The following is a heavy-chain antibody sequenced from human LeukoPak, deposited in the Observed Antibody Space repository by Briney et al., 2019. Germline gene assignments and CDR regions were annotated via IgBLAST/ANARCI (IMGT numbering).Heavy chain of an antibody. CDR1: GGSFSGYY. D-gene: IGHD3-10*01. Sequence: PSETLSLTCAVYGGSFSGYYWSWIRQPPGKGLEWIGEINHSGSTNYNPSLKSRVTISVDTSKNQFSLKLSSVTAADTAVYYCARTGTPTGEYYFDYWGQGTLVTVSS. CDR2: INHSGST. J-gene: IGHJ4*02. CDR3: ARTGTPTGEYYFDY. V-gene: IGHV4-34*01.